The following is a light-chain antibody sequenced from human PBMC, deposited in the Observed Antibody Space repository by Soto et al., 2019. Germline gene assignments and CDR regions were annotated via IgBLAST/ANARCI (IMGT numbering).Light chain of an antibody. CDR3: NSYAGMNNFV. CDR1: RDDVGGYNY. CDR2: DVH. J-gene: IGLJ1*01. Sequence: QSVLTQPPSAYGSPGQSITITYTGSRDDVGGYNYVSWYQQHPGKAPKLIIYDVHKRPSGVPDRFSGSKSDNTASLTVSGLQTDDEADYYCNSYAGMNNFVFGTGTKLTVL. V-gene: IGLV2-8*01.